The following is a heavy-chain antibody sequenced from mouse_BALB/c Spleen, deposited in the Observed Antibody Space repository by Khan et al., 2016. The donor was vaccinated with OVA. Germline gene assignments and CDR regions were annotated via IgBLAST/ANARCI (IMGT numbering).Heavy chain of an antibody. Sequence: VQLKESGPGLVKPSQSLSLTCSVTGCSITSGYYWNWIRQFPGNKLEWMGYISYDGSNNYNPSLKNRISITRDTSKNQFFLKLNSVTTEDTATYYCGTVSAYWYFDVWGAGTTVTVSS. D-gene: IGHD1-1*01. V-gene: IGHV3-6*02. CDR3: GTVSAYWYFDV. CDR1: GCSITSGYY. J-gene: IGHJ1*01. CDR2: ISYDGSN.